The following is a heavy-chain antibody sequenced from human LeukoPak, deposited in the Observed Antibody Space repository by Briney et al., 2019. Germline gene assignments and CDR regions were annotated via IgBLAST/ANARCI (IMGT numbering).Heavy chain of an antibody. CDR3: ARDLDYDSF. Sequence: PGGSLTLSCAASGFTVSSNSMSWVRQAPGKGLVWVSRIKSDGSSTNYADSVKGRFTISRDNAKDTLYLQMNSLRAEDTAVYYCARDLDYDSFWGQGTLVTVSS. CDR2: IKSDGSST. V-gene: IGHV3-74*01. CDR1: GFTVSSNS. D-gene: IGHD3-22*01. J-gene: IGHJ4*02.